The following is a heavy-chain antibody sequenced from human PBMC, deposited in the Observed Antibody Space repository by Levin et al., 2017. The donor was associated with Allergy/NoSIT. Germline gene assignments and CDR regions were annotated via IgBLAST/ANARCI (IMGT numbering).Heavy chain of an antibody. CDR2: IDIPGDT. CDR1: GFTLSSHD. J-gene: IGHJ3*01. Sequence: GESLKISCAASGFTLSSHDMHWVRQAAGKGLEWVSAIDIPGDTYYPDSVMGRFTIFRDNAKNSLYLQMNNLKAGDTALYYCVREGLAFGRLDGLDLWGQGTLVTVSS. V-gene: IGHV3-13*04. D-gene: IGHD3-3*01. CDR3: VREGLAFGRLDGLDL.